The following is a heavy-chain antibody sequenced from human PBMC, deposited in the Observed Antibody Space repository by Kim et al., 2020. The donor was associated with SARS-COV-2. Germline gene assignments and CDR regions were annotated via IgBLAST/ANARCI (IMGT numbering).Heavy chain of an antibody. CDR3: ARERGYYSAGDGNYYYGMDV. CDR2: SNAGNGNT. Sequence: ASVKVSCKASGYTFTSYAMHWVRQAPGQRLEWMGWSNAGNGNTKYSQEFQGRVTITRDTSASTAYMELSSLRSEDMAVYYCARERGYYSAGDGNYYYGMDVWGQGTTVTVSS. J-gene: IGHJ6*02. D-gene: IGHD3-3*01. V-gene: IGHV1-3*02. CDR1: GYTFTSYA.